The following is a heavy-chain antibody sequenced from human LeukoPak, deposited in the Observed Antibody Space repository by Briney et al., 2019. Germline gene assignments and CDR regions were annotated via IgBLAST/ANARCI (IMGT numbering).Heavy chain of an antibody. CDR2: ISAYNGNT. CDR1: GYTFTSYG. Sequence: ASVKVSCKASGYTFTSYGISWVRQAPGQGLEWMGWISAYNGNTNYAQKLQGRVTMTTDTSTSTAYMELRSLRSDDTAVYYCARDVGATPWDPDFDYWGQGTLVTVSS. D-gene: IGHD1-26*01. J-gene: IGHJ4*02. V-gene: IGHV1-18*01. CDR3: ARDVGATPWDPDFDY.